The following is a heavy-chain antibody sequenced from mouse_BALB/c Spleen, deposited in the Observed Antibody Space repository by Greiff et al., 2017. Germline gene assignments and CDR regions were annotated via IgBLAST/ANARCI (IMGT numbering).Heavy chain of an antibody. CDR1: GFTFSSYG. V-gene: IGHV5-6*01. J-gene: IGHJ3*01. Sequence: EVQRVESGGDLVKPGGSLKLSCAASGFTFSSYGMSWVRQTPDKRLEWVATISSGGSYTYYPDSVKGRFTISRDNAKNTLYLQMSSLKSEDTAMYYCARRTVVAEGFAYWGQGTLVTVSA. D-gene: IGHD1-1*01. CDR2: ISSGGSYT. CDR3: ARRTVVAEGFAY.